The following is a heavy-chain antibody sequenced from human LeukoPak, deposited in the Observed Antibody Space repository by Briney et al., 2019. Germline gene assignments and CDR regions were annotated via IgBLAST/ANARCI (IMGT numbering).Heavy chain of an antibody. D-gene: IGHD3-10*01. CDR2: IYYTGST. J-gene: IGHJ5*02. V-gene: IGHV4-30-4*01. CDR1: GGSISSGDYY. Sequence: SQTLSLTCTVSGGSISSGDYYWSWIRQPPGKGLEWIGYIYYTGSTDYNPSLKSRVIISVDTSKNQFSLKLSSVTAADTAVYYCARRGGIYSTNWLDPWGQGTLVTVSS. CDR3: ARRGGIYSTNWLDP.